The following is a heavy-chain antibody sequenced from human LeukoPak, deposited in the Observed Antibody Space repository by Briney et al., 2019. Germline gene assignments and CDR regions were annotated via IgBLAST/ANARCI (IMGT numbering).Heavy chain of an antibody. D-gene: IGHD3-10*01. V-gene: IGHV4-34*01. CDR1: GGSFSGYY. CDR2: INHSGST. J-gene: IGHJ4*02. Sequence: PSETLSLTCAVYGGSFSGYYWSWIRPPPGKGLEWIGEINHSGSTNYNPSLKSRVTISVDTSKNQFSLKLSSVTAADTAVYYCARGQGSGSYYPCFDYWGQGTLVTVSS. CDR3: ARGQGSGSYYPCFDY.